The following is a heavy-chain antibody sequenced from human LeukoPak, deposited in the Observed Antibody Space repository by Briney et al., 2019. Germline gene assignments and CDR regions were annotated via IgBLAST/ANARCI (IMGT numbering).Heavy chain of an antibody. Sequence: SETLSLTCAVYGGSFSGYYWSWIRQPPGKGLEWIGEINHSGSTNYNPSLKSRVTISVDTSKNQFSLKLSSVTAADTAVYYCARVGIQLWLRYIDYWGQGTLVTVSS. V-gene: IGHV4-34*01. CDR3: ARVGIQLWLRYIDY. CDR2: INHSGST. CDR1: GGSFSGYY. D-gene: IGHD5-18*01. J-gene: IGHJ4*02.